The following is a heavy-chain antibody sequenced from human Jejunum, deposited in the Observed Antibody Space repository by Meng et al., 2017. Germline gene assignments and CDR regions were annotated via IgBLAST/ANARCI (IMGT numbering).Heavy chain of an antibody. V-gene: IGHV3-7*01. CDR3: TKGSLRKPDY. CDR1: GFSFTYW. J-gene: IGHJ4*02. Sequence: GESLKISCVGSGFSFTYWMSWVRQAPGKGLEGVANIDQDGSETNYVDSVKGRFTVSRDNAKSSLYLQMNSLKAEDTAVYYCTKGSLRKPDYWGQGTLVTVSS. CDR2: IDQDGSET.